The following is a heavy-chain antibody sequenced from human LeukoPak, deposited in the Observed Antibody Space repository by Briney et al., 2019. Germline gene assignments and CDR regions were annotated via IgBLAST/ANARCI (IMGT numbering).Heavy chain of an antibody. J-gene: IGHJ3*02. Sequence: GGSLRLSCAASGFTFSSYSMNWVRQAPGKGLEWVSSISSSSSYIYYADSVKGRFTISRDNAKNSLYLQMNSLRAEDTAVYYCARTLGYYGPVYAFDIWGQGTMVTVSS. CDR3: ARTLGYYGPVYAFDI. CDR2: ISSSSSYI. CDR1: GFTFSSYS. V-gene: IGHV3-21*01. D-gene: IGHD3-3*01.